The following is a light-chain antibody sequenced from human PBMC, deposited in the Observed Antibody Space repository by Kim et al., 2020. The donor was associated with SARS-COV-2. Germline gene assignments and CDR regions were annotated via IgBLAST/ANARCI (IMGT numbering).Light chain of an antibody. CDR1: QTIGIS. CDR2: DAA. J-gene: IGKJ4*01. Sequence: PGERAILSCRASQTIGISLGWYQHKLGQAPRLLIYDAANRAAGIPDRFSGGGSWTDFTLTISSLEPEDFAIYYCQQRNNWPPAVTFGGGTKVDIK. V-gene: IGKV3-11*01. CDR3: QQRNNWPPAVT.